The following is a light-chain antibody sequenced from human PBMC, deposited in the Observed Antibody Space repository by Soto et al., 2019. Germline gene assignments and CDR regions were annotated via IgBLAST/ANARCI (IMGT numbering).Light chain of an antibody. V-gene: IGKV3-15*01. CDR1: QTVGKD. Sequence: EVVMTQSPATLSVSPGERATLSCRASQTVGKDYLAWYQQKPGQAPRLLIYGISARATGIPARFSGSGSGTEFTLTINSLQSEDSAVYYCQQYTNWPITFGQGTRLEIK. CDR2: GIS. CDR3: QQYTNWPIT. J-gene: IGKJ5*01.